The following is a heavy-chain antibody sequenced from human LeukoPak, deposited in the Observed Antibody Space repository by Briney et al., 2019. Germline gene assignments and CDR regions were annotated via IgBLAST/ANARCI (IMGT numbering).Heavy chain of an antibody. CDR3: ARGGFVGNTDILTGYGY. V-gene: IGHV4-31*03. Sequence: PSQTLSLTCTVSGGSISSGGYYWSWIRQHPGKGLEWIGYIYYSGSTYYNPSLKSRVTISVDTSKNQFSLKLSSVTAADTAVYYCARGGFVGNTDILTGYGYWGQGTLVTVSS. CDR1: GGSISSGGYY. D-gene: IGHD3-9*01. CDR2: IYYSGST. J-gene: IGHJ4*02.